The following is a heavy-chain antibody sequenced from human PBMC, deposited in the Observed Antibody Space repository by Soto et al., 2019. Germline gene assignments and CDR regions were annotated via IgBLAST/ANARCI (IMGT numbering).Heavy chain of an antibody. CDR1: GFTFDDYT. V-gene: IGHV3-43*01. J-gene: IGHJ6*02. D-gene: IGHD3-3*01. CDR3: EKAIALDTIFCVVTPHQSHSCTDV. CDR2: ISWDGGST. Sequence: GGSLGLSCAASGFTFDDYTMHWVRQAPGKGLEWVSLISWDGGSTYYADSVKGRFTISRDNSKNSLYLQMNSLRTEDTALYYCEKAIALDTIFCVVTPHQSHSCTDVWGQRTTVTV.